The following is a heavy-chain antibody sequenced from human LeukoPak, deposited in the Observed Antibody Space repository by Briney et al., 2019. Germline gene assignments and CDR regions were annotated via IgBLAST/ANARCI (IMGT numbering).Heavy chain of an antibody. CDR2: ISWNSGSI. CDR1: GFTFDDYA. CDR3: AKDQGSGSYPLGDAFGI. V-gene: IGHV3-9*01. J-gene: IGHJ3*02. Sequence: PGGSLRLSCAASGFTFDDYAMHWVRQAPGKGLEWVSGISWNSGSIGYADSVKGRFTISRDNAKNSLYLQMNSLRAEDTALYYCAKDQGSGSYPLGDAFGIWGQGTMVTVSS. D-gene: IGHD1-26*01.